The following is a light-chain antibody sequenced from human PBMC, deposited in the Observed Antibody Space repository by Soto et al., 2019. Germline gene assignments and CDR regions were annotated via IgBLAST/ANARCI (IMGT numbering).Light chain of an antibody. V-gene: IGLV2-11*01. J-gene: IGLJ1*01. CDR2: DVS. CDR3: CSYAGRYTYA. CDR1: SSDVGVYNY. Sequence: QSVLTQPRSVSGSPGQSVTISCTGTSSDVGVYNYVSWYQQYPGKAPKLMIYDVSKQPSGVPDRFSGSRSGNTASLTISGLQAEDEADYYCCSYAGRYTYAFGGGTKVTVL.